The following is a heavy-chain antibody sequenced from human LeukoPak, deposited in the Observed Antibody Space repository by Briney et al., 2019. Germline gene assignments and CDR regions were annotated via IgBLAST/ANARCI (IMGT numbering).Heavy chain of an antibody. J-gene: IGHJ4*02. D-gene: IGHD2-15*01. CDR3: AREDCSGGSCYYFS. V-gene: IGHV3-66*01. CDR2: IYSGGST. CDR1: GFTVSSNY. Sequence: GGSLRLSCAASGFTVSSNYMSWVRQAPGKGLEWVSVIYSGGSTYYADSVKGRFTISRDNSKNTLYLQMNSLRAEDTAVYYCAREDCSGGSCYYFSWGQGTLVTVSS.